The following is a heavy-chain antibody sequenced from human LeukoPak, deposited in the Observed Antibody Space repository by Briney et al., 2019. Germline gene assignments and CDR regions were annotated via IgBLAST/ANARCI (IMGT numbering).Heavy chain of an antibody. CDR2: MYYSGST. V-gene: IGHV4-39*07. CDR1: GGSISSSSYY. D-gene: IGHD6-19*01. CDR3: ARRKKKWLVKTNWFDP. J-gene: IGHJ5*02. Sequence: SETLSLTCTVSGGSISSSSYYWGWIRQPPGKVLEWIGSMYYSGSTNYNPSLKNRVTIPVDTSKNQFSLKLSSVTPADTAVYYCARRKKKWLVKTNWFDPWGKGTLVTVSS.